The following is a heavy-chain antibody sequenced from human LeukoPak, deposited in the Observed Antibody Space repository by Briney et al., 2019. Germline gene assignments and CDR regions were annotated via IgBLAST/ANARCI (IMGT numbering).Heavy chain of an antibody. V-gene: IGHV4-4*07. Sequence: NSSETLSLTCTVSGDSISRYYWSWIRQPAGKGLEWIGRIYNGGIITYNPSLKSRVTMSIDTSNNQFSLRLRFVTAADTAVYCCARDSGTTGEVKFDPWGQGTLVTVSS. J-gene: IGHJ5*02. CDR3: ARDSGTTGEVKFDP. D-gene: IGHD3-10*01. CDR2: IYNGGII. CDR1: GDSISRYY.